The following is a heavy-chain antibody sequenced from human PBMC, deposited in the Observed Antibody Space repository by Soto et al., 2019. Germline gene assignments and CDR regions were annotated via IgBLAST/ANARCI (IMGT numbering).Heavy chain of an antibody. Sequence: SETLCLTCTVSGGSISSSSYYWGWIRQPPGKGLEWIGSIYYSGSTYYNPSLKSRVTISVDTSKNQFSLKLSSVTAADTAVYYCARPTYGSGSYYIHYWGQGTLVTVSS. V-gene: IGHV4-39*01. CDR3: ARPTYGSGSYYIHY. J-gene: IGHJ4*02. CDR2: IYYSGST. CDR1: GGSISSSSYY. D-gene: IGHD3-10*01.